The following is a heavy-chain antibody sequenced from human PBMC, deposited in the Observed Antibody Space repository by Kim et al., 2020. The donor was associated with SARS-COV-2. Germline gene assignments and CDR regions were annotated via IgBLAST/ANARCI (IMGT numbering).Heavy chain of an antibody. J-gene: IGHJ4*02. CDR2: ASASDLGT. V-gene: IGHV3-23*01. CDR3: ATRSSRSWSYFDS. D-gene: IGHD6-13*01. Sequence: GGSLRLSCAGSGFPFSSYAMYWVRQAPGKGLEWVSTASASDLGTYYADSVKGRFTVSRDNSKNVVYLELHSLRAEDTAVYYCATRSSRSWSYFDSWGQGTLVTVSS. CDR1: GFPFSSYA.